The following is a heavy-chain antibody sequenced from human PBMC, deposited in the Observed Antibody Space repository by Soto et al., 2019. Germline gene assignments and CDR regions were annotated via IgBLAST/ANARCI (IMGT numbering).Heavy chain of an antibody. CDR2: IHSSGST. CDR3: ARDQGVAAAGIARFDP. Sequence: ETLSLTCTVSGASMNSYHWSWIRQPAGKGLEWIGHIHSSGSTNYNPSLKSRVTMSVDTSKNQFSLRLMSLTAADTAVYYCARDQGVAAAGIARFDPWGQGSLVTVSS. CDR1: GASMNSYH. D-gene: IGHD6-13*01. V-gene: IGHV4-4*07. J-gene: IGHJ5*02.